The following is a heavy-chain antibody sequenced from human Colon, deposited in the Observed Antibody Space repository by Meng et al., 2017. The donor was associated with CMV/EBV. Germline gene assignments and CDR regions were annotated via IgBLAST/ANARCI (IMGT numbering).Heavy chain of an antibody. CDR3: AKVFQGYDWNPLDY. CDR1: GFTCSTYG. J-gene: IGHJ4*02. V-gene: IGHV3-23*01. CDR2: ISRSGAYT. D-gene: IGHD1-20*01. Sequence: VQLLEFGGGLVQPWGSLRLSCLGSGFTCSTYGMSWLRQAPGKGLEWVSGISRSGAYTHYADSVKGRFIISRDNSKNTLSLQMNSLRAEDTAVYYCAKVFQGYDWNPLDYWGQGALVTVSS.